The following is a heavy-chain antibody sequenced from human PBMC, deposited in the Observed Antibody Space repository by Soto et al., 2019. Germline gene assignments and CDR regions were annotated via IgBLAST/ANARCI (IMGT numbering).Heavy chain of an antibody. J-gene: IGHJ6*02. CDR2: ISYDGSNK. D-gene: IGHD6-6*01. CDR3: AKDFLYSSSSGLYYYYYYGMDV. CDR1: GFTFSSYG. V-gene: IGHV3-30*18. Sequence: QVQLVESGGGVVQPGRSLRLSCAASGFTFSSYGMHWVRQAPGKGLEWVAVISYDGSNKYYADSVKGRFTISRDNSKNTLYLQMNSLRAEDTAVYYCAKDFLYSSSSGLYYYYYYGMDVWGQGTTVTVSS.